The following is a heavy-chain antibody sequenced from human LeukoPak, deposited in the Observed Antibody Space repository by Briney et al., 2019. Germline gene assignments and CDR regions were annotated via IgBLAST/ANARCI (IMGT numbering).Heavy chain of an antibody. CDR2: IYYSGST. D-gene: IGHD4-17*01. CDR3: ASPDYGDYIFDP. V-gene: IGHV4-39*01. J-gene: IGHJ5*02. CDR1: GGSISSSSYY. Sequence: SETLSLTCTVSGGSISSSSYYWGWIRQPPGKGLEWIGSIYYSGSTYYNPSPKSRVTISVDTSKNQFSLKLSSVTAADTAVYYCASPDYGDYIFDPWGQGTLVTVSS.